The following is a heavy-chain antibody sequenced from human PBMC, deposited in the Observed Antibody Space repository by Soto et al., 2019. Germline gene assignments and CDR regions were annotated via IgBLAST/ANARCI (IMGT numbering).Heavy chain of an antibody. J-gene: IGHJ3*02. Sequence: QLQLQESGPGLVKPSETLSLTCSVSGGSISSSSFHWGWIRQPPGKGLEWIGSISDVGNTYYNPPLRSRVSISVDTSENQVSLKLRSVTAAHTAVYYCARQDVLRDFVDAFDIWGRGTLVTVSS. CDR1: GGSISSSSFH. CDR2: ISDVGNT. CDR3: ARQDVLRDFVDAFDI. D-gene: IGHD3-9*01. V-gene: IGHV4-39*01.